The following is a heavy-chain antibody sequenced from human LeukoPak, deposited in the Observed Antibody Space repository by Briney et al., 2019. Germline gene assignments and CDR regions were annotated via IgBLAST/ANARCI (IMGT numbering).Heavy chain of an antibody. J-gene: IGHJ3*02. D-gene: IGHD3-22*01. CDR2: ISWDGGST. V-gene: IGHV3-43*01. CDR1: GFTFEAYT. CDR3: AKDMDYYDSSGDKGSNAFDI. Sequence: PGGSLRLSCAASGFTFEAYTMHWVRQAPGEGLEWVSLISWDGGSTYYSDSVKGRFTISRDNSKHSLYLQMNSLRTEDTALYYCAKDMDYYDSSGDKGSNAFDIWGQGTMVTVSS.